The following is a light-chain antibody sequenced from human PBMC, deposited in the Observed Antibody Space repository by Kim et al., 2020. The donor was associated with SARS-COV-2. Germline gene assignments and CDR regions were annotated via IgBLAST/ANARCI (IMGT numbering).Light chain of an antibody. V-gene: IGLV1-36*01. Sequence: QRVTISCSRSRYNIGRSAVNWYQQVPGKAPNLLIYYYHLLPSGVSDRFSGSKSGTSASLAISGLQSEDEADYYCAAWDDSLNGWVFGGGTQLTVL. J-gene: IGLJ3*02. CDR2: YYH. CDR3: AAWDDSLNGWV. CDR1: RYNIGRSA.